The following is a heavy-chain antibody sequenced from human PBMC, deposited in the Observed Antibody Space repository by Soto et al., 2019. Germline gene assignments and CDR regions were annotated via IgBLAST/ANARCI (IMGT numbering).Heavy chain of an antibody. CDR2: IDPADSDT. CDR1: GDRFNRYW. Sequence: PGEARKISCKGSGDRFNRYWIAWVRQMPGKGLEWMGIIDPADSDTRYSPSFQGQVTISADKSTSTAYLQWGSLKASDTAMYYCASSISSGWQVVYWGQAPLVTVS. CDR3: ASSISSGWQVVY. V-gene: IGHV5-51*01. D-gene: IGHD6-19*01. J-gene: IGHJ4*02.